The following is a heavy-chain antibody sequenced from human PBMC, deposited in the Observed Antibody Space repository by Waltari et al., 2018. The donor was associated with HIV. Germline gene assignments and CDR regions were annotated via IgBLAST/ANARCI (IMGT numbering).Heavy chain of an antibody. D-gene: IGHD3-22*01. CDR2: IIYDGSDK. V-gene: IGHV3-30*01. Sequence: QVHLVESGGGVVQPGRSLRLSCAASGFAFSTYVMHSVRQAPGKGPGWVADIIYDGSDKYLADSVTGRFTTPRDNSWNTLYLQMNSLRPEDTAVYFCAREFYYDSTGCNSGFDYWGQGTLVTVSS. CDR3: AREFYYDSTGCNSGFDY. J-gene: IGHJ4*02. CDR1: GFAFSTYV.